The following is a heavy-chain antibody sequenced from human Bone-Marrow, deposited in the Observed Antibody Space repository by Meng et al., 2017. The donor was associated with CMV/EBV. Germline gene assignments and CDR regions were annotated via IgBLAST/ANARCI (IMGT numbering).Heavy chain of an antibody. CDR3: ARDPGSRYSSSHLFDY. D-gene: IGHD6-6*01. V-gene: IGHV1-69*01. CDR2: IIPIFGTA. CDR1: GGTFSSYA. J-gene: IGHJ4*02. Sequence: QVQRVPSGAEVKKPGSSVKVPCKASGGTFSSYAISWVRQAPGQGLEWMGGIIPIFGTANYAQKFQGRVTITADESTSTAYMELSSLRSEDTAVYYCARDPGSRYSSSHLFDYWGQGTLVTVSS.